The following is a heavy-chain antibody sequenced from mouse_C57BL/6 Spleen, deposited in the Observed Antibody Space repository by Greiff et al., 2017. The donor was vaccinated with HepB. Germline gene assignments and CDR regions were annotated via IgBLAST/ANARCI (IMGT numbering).Heavy chain of an antibody. Sequence: EVQRVESEGGLVQPGSSMKLSCTASGFTFSDYYMAWVRQVPEKGLEWVANINYDGSSTYYLDSLKSRFIISRDNAKNILYLQMSSLKSEDTATYYCARDGTVPFDYWGQGTTLTVSS. D-gene: IGHD4-1*01. CDR2: INYDGSST. J-gene: IGHJ2*01. CDR3: ARDGTVPFDY. V-gene: IGHV5-16*01. CDR1: GFTFSDYY.